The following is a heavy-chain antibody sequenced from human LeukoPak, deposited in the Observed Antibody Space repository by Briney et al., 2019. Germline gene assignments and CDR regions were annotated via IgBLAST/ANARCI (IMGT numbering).Heavy chain of an antibody. CDR3: AKPVPAAIRPFDY. CDR2: ISGSGGST. J-gene: IGHJ4*02. CDR1: GFTFSSYA. D-gene: IGHD2-2*02. V-gene: IGHV3-23*01. Sequence: GGSLRLSRAASGFTFSSYAVTWVRQAPGKGLEWVSAISGSGGSTYYAVSVKGRFTISRDNSKNTLYLQMNSLRAEDTAVYYCAKPVPAAIRPFDYWGQGTLVTVSS.